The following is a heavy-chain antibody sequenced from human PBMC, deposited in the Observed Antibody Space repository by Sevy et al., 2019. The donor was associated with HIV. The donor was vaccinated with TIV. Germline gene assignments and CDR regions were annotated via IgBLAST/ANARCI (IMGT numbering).Heavy chain of an antibody. J-gene: IGHJ4*02. Sequence: SETLSLTCTVSGGSIISSTYYWDWIRQPPGKGLEWIGNIHHPGKTYYIPSLRSRATMSVDTSKNQFSLNLNSVTAAETAVYYCARHPANSNEFEYWGRGTLVTVSS. D-gene: IGHD2-21*01. V-gene: IGHV4-39*01. CDR2: IHHPGKT. CDR1: GGSIISSTYY. CDR3: ARHPANSNEFEY.